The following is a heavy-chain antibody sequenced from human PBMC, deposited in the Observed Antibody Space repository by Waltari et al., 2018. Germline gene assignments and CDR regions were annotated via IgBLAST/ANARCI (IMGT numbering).Heavy chain of an antibody. D-gene: IGHD5-12*01. CDR2: INPSGGST. CDR3: ARADGYNGLDY. V-gene: IGHV1-46*01. J-gene: IGHJ4*02. Sequence: QVQLVQSGAEVKKPGDSVKVSCKESGYTFTSYYMHWVRQAPGQGLEWMGIINPSGGSTSYAQKFQGRVTMTRDTSTSTVYMELSSLRSEDTAVYYCARADGYNGLDYWGQGTLVTVSS. CDR1: GYTFTSYY.